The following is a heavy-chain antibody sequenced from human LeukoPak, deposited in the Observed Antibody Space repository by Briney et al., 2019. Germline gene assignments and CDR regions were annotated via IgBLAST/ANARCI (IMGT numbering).Heavy chain of an antibody. CDR1: GGSISNYY. D-gene: IGHD3-3*01. J-gene: IGHJ4*02. V-gene: IGHV4-59*08. CDR2: IYHSGST. CDR3: ARTGQYYDFWSGPPGRGFDY. Sequence: TSETLSLTCTVSGGSISNYYWNWIRQPPGKGLEWIGSIYHSGSTYYNPSLKSRVTISVETSKNQFSLKLSSVTAADTAVYYCARTGQYYDFWSGPPGRGFDYWGQGTLVTVSS.